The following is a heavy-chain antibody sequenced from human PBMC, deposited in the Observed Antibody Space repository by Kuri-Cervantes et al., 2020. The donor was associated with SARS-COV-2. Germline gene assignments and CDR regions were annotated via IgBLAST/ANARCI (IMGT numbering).Heavy chain of an antibody. CDR1: GGSISSGDYY. Sequence: SETLSLTCTVSGGSISSGDYYWSWIRQPPGKGLEWIGYIYYSGSTYYNPPLKSRVTISVDTSKNQFSLKLSSVTAADTAVYYCARRLQLAGAFDIWGQGTMVTVSS. CDR3: ARRLQLAGAFDI. J-gene: IGHJ3*02. D-gene: IGHD6-13*01. V-gene: IGHV4-30-4*08. CDR2: IYYSGST.